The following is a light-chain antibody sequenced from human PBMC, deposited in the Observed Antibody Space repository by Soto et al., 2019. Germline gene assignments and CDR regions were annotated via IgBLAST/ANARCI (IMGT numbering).Light chain of an antibody. V-gene: IGKV3-11*01. CDR1: QSINSY. CDR2: DAS. Sequence: EVVLTQSPDTLSLPPGERATLSCRASQSINSYLAWYQQKPGQAPRLLIYDASNRATGIPARFSGSGSGTDFTLTISSLEPEDFAVYYCQQRSNWPPWTFGQGTKVDIK. CDR3: QQRSNWPPWT. J-gene: IGKJ1*01.